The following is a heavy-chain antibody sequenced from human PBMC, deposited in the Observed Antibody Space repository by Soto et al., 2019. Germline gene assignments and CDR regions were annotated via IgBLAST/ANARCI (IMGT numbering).Heavy chain of an antibody. CDR2: IWHDGSNQ. CDR1: GFTFSSYG. D-gene: IGHD5-12*01. CDR3: ARRDGYKSLPFDY. J-gene: IGHJ4*02. Sequence: QVQLVESGGGVVQPGRSLRLSCAASGFTFSSYGMHWVRQAPGKGLEWVAVIWHDGSNQDYADSVKGRFTISRDNSKNTLYLQMNSLRAEDTAGYYCARRDGYKSLPFDYWGQGTLVTVSS. V-gene: IGHV3-33*01.